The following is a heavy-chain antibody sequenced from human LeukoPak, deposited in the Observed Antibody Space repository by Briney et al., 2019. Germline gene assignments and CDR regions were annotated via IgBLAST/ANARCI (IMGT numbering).Heavy chain of an antibody. D-gene: IGHD1-1*01. Sequence: PGGSLILSCAACGFTFCSDWMSWVRQAPRGKGMAWVANIKQDGSEKYYVDSVKGRFTISRDNAQNSLYLQMNSLRAEDTAVYYCARVGTTGIDFDYWGQGTLVTVSS. V-gene: IGHV3-7*05. CDR2: IKQDGSEK. CDR3: ARVGTTGIDFDY. CDR1: GFTFCSDW. J-gene: IGHJ4*02.